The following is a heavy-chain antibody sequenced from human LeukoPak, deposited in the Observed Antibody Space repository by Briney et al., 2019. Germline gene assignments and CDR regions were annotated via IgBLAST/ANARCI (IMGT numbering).Heavy chain of an antibody. J-gene: IGHJ6*03. Sequence: SETLSLTCTVSGGSISNYYWSWIRQPPGKGLEWIGYIYYSGSTKYNPSLKSRVTISVDTSKNQFSLRLSSVTAADTAVYYCARGEFALYYMDVWGKGTTVTVSS. V-gene: IGHV4-59*01. CDR2: IYYSGST. CDR3: ARGEFALYYMDV. CDR1: GGSISNYY.